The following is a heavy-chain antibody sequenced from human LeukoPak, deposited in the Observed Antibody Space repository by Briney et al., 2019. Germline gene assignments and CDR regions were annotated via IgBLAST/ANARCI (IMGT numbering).Heavy chain of an antibody. V-gene: IGHV3-23*01. CDR3: AKDWGYYYDSSGYYHFDS. J-gene: IGHJ5*01. CDR1: GFSFSNYA. CDR2: MSGNGGSS. D-gene: IGHD3-22*01. Sequence: GGSLRLSCAASGFSFSNYAMSWVRQTPGKGLEWVSAMSGNGGSSYYADSVKGRFSTSRDNSKNTLYLQMNSLRADDTAVYYCAKDWGYYYDSSGYYHFDSWGQGTLVTVSS.